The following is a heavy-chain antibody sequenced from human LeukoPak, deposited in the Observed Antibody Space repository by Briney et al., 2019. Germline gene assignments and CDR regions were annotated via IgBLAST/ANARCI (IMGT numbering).Heavy chain of an antibody. CDR3: ARDRPDGYSHGHYYYNMDV. CDR2: IYYRGST. J-gene: IGHJ6*03. D-gene: IGHD5-18*01. Sequence: PSETLSLTCSVTGDSFSGSTSDWAWIRQSPGKGLEWIGNIYYRGSTHYSPSLESRVTISVDTSKNQFSLRLSSVTAADTAVYYCARDRPDGYSHGHYYYNMDVWGKGTTVTVS. V-gene: IGHV4-39*07. CDR1: GDSFSGSTSD.